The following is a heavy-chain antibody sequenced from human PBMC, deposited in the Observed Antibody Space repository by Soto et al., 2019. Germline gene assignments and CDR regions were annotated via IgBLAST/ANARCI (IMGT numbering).Heavy chain of an antibody. Sequence: HGGSLRICCAACGFRFSSYAMSWVRQAPGKGLEWVSGISGNGGRTNYADSVKGRFTISRDNSKNTLYLQMNSLRAEDTAVYYCAKLKDYYYDSNDYWGQGTLVTVSS. D-gene: IGHD3-22*01. CDR2: ISGNGGRT. CDR3: AKLKDYYYDSNDY. J-gene: IGHJ4*02. V-gene: IGHV3-23*01. CDR1: GFRFSSYA.